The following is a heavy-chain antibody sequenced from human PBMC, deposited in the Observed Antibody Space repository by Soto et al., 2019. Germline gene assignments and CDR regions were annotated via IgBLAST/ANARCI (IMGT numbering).Heavy chain of an antibody. J-gene: IGHJ4*02. CDR3: ARSEWEPPYYFDY. Sequence: QVQLVESGGGVVQPGRSLRLSCAASGFTFSSYAMHWVRQAPGKGLEWVAVISYDGSNKYYADSVKGRFTISRDNXKNTLYLQMNSLRAEDTAVYYCARSEWEPPYYFDYWGQGTLVTVSS. CDR2: ISYDGSNK. D-gene: IGHD1-26*01. V-gene: IGHV3-30-3*01. CDR1: GFTFSSYA.